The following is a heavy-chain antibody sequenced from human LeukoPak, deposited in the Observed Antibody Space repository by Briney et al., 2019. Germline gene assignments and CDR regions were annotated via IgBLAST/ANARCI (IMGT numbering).Heavy chain of an antibody. CDR2: ISGSGGST. Sequence: GGSLRLSCAASGFTFSSYAMSWVRQAPGKGLEWVSAISGSGGSTYYADSVKGRFTISRDNSKNTLYLQMNSLRAEDTAVYYCAKDHGSGWYYYYYGMDVWGQGTTVTVS. V-gene: IGHV3-23*01. CDR1: GFTFSSYA. J-gene: IGHJ6*02. CDR3: AKDHGSGWYYYYYGMDV. D-gene: IGHD6-19*01.